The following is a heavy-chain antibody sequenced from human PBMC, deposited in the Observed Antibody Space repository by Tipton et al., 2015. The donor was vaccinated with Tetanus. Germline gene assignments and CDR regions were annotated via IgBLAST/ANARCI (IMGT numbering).Heavy chain of an antibody. J-gene: IGHJ4*02. D-gene: IGHD2-21*01. Sequence: SLRLSCAASGFTFSTYWMGWSRQAPGKGLEWVAKIKEDGSEKYYVDSVKGRFTISRDNAENSLFLQMNSLRVEDAAMHYCARESRSKIVGQWGQGALVXVSS. V-gene: IGHV3-7*01. CDR3: ARESRSKIVGQ. CDR2: IKEDGSEK. CDR1: GFTFSTYW.